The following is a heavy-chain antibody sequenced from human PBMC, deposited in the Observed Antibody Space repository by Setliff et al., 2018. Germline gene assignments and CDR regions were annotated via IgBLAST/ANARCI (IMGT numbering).Heavy chain of an antibody. Sequence: GASVKVSCKVSGSTVTESSMHWVRQAPGKGLEWMGGFDPEDGERIYAQHFQGRLTMTEDTSTDTAYMELSSLRSEDTAVYYCATGFLRYDILTGYYPRPHYFEYWGQGTLVTVSS. CDR3: ATGFLRYDILTGYYPRPHYFEY. CDR1: GSTVTESS. D-gene: IGHD3-9*01. CDR2: FDPEDGER. V-gene: IGHV1-24*01. J-gene: IGHJ4*02.